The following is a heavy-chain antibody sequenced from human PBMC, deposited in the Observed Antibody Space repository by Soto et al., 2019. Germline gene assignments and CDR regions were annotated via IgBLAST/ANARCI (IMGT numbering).Heavy chain of an antibody. Sequence: GGSLRLSCAASGFTFSSYAMHWVRQAPGKGLEWVAVISYDGSNKYYADSVKGRFTISRDNSKNTLYLQMNSLRAEDTAVYYCAIVDSSGNYFDYWGQGTLVTVSS. CDR2: ISYDGSNK. CDR3: AIVDSSGNYFDY. V-gene: IGHV3-30-3*01. J-gene: IGHJ4*02. CDR1: GFTFSSYA. D-gene: IGHD3-22*01.